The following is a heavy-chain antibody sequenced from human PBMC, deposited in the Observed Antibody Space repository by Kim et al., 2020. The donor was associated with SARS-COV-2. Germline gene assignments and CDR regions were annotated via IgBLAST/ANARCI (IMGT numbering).Heavy chain of an antibody. CDR3: AKDRWRESSGWYPDAFDI. CDR1: GFTFSSYA. D-gene: IGHD6-19*01. V-gene: IGHV3-23*01. J-gene: IGHJ3*02. Sequence: GGSLRLSCAASGFTFSSYAMSWVRQSPGKGLEWVSAISGSGGSTYYADSVKGRFTISRDNSKNTLYLQMNSLRAEDTAVYYCAKDRWRESSGWYPDAFDIWVQGTMVTVSS. CDR2: ISGSGGST.